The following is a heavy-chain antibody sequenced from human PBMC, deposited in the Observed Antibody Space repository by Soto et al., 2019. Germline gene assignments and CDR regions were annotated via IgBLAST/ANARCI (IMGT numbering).Heavy chain of an antibody. CDR1: GFTFSSYG. CDR2: ISYDGSNK. D-gene: IGHD4-4*01. Sequence: QVQLVESGGGVVQPGRSLRLSCAASGFTFSSYGMHWVRQAPGKGLEWVAVISYDGSNKYYADSVKGRFTISRDNSKNTLYLQMNSLRAEDTAVYYCAKSPKTVTYPYYFDYWGQGSLVTVSS. V-gene: IGHV3-30*18. CDR3: AKSPKTVTYPYYFDY. J-gene: IGHJ4*02.